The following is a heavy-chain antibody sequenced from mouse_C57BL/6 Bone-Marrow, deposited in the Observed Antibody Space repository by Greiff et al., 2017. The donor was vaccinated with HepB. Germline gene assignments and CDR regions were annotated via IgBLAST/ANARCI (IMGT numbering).Heavy chain of an antibody. D-gene: IGHD1-2*01. Sequence: EVQVVESGGGLVQSGRSLRLSCATSGFTFSDFYMEWVRQAPGKGLEWIAASRNKANDYTTEYSASVKGRFIVSRDTSQSILYLQMNALRAEDTPIYYCARDAPYGRFAYWGQGTLVTVSA. CDR1: GFTFSDFY. J-gene: IGHJ3*01. V-gene: IGHV7-1*01. CDR2: SRNKANDYTT. CDR3: ARDAPYGRFAY.